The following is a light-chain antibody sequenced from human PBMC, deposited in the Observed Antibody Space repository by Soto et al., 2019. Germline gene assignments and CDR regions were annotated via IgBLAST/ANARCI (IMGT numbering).Light chain of an antibody. J-gene: IGKJ4*01. Sequence: DIQMTQSPSSLSASVGDRVTITCQASQDISNYLNWYQQKPGKAPKLLIFDASNEETGVPSRFSGSGSGTDFTFTIHSLQPEDAATYYCQQYEDLPLTFGGGTKVGIK. V-gene: IGKV1-33*01. CDR2: DAS. CDR3: QQYEDLPLT. CDR1: QDISNY.